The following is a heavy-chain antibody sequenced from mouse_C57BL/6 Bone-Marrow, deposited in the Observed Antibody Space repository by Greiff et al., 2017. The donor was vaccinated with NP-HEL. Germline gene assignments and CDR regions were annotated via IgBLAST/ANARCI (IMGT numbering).Heavy chain of an antibody. Sequence: VQLVESGPELVKPGASVKISCKASGYAFSSSWMNWVKQRPGKGLEWIGRIYPGDGDTNYNGKFKGKATLTADKSSSTAYMQLSSLTSEDSAVYFCAREGRLRRPFDYWGQGTTLTVSS. J-gene: IGHJ2*01. CDR1: GYAFSSSW. D-gene: IGHD2-4*01. CDR3: AREGRLRRPFDY. CDR2: IYPGDGDT. V-gene: IGHV1-82*01.